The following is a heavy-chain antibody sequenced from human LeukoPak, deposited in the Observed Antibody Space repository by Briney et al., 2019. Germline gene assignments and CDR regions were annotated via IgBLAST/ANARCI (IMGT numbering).Heavy chain of an antibody. D-gene: IGHD6-6*01. V-gene: IGHV3-21*01. CDR1: RFTFSSYS. CDR2: ISSSSSYI. CDR3: ARVLPLAARPFDY. Sequence: GGSLRLSCAASRFTFSSYSMNWVRQAPGKGLEWVSSISSSSSYIYYADSVKGRFTISRDNAKNSLYLQMNSLRAEDTAVYYCARVLPLAARPFDYWGQGTLVTVSS. J-gene: IGHJ4*02.